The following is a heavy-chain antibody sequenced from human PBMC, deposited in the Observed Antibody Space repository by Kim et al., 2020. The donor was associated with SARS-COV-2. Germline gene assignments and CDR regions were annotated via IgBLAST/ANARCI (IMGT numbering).Heavy chain of an antibody. Sequence: SETLSLTCAVYGGSFSGYYWSWIRQPPGKGLEWIGEINHSGSTNYNPSLKSRVTISVDTSKNQFSLKLSSVTAADTAVYYCARGHYYYDSSGYYLYYYYGMDVWGQGTTVTVSS. CDR3: ARGHYYYDSSGYYLYYYYGMDV. V-gene: IGHV4-34*01. CDR1: GGSFSGYY. J-gene: IGHJ6*02. D-gene: IGHD3-22*01. CDR2: INHSGST.